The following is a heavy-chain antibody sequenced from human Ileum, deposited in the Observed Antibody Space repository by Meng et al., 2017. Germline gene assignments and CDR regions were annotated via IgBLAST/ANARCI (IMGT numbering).Heavy chain of an antibody. CDR1: GFTFSSYE. D-gene: IGHD4-17*01. J-gene: IGHJ6*02. CDR2: ISSSGSTI. Sequence: GESLKISCAASGFTFSSYEMNWVRQAPGKGLEWVSYISSSGSTIYYADSVKGRFTISRDNAKTSLYLQMTSLRAEDTAIYYCARGVLDYGVFGGMDVWGQGTTVTVSS. V-gene: IGHV3-48*03. CDR3: ARGVLDYGVFGGMDV.